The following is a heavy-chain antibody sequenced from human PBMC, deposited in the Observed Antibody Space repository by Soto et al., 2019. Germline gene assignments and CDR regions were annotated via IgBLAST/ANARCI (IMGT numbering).Heavy chain of an antibody. D-gene: IGHD6-19*01. J-gene: IGHJ3*02. V-gene: IGHV1-69*13. CDR3: ARVWNSYSGGWTHAFNI. Sequence: SVKVSCKASGGTFSSYAISWVRQAPGQGLEWMGGIIPIFGTANYAQKFQGRVTITADESTSTAYMELSSLRSDDTAVYYCARVWNSYSGGWTHAFNIGGKGKRVTV. CDR2: IIPIFGTA. CDR1: GGTFSSYA.